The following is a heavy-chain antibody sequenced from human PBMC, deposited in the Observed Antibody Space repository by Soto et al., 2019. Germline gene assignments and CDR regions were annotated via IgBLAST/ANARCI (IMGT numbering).Heavy chain of an antibody. CDR3: ARSRPVLGIEVRSYYFDY. J-gene: IGHJ4*02. D-gene: IGHD7-27*01. CDR1: GDSVSSNSAA. CDR2: TYYRSKWYN. Sequence: SQTLSLTCAISGDSVSSNSAAWNWIRQSPSRGLEWLGRTYYRSKWYNDYAVSVKSRITINPDTSKNQFSLQLNSVTPEDTAVYYCARSRPVLGIEVRSYYFDYWGQGTLVTVSS. V-gene: IGHV6-1*01.